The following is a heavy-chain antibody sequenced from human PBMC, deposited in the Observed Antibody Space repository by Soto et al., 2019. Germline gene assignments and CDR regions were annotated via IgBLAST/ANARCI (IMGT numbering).Heavy chain of an antibody. Sequence: EVQLVESGGGLVKPGGSLRLSCAASGFTFSSYSMNWVRQAPGKGLEWVSSISSSSSYIYYADSVKGRFTISRDNXKXXLYLQMNSLRAEDTTVYYCARDTYCGGDCYSDFDYWGQGTLVTVSS. J-gene: IGHJ4*02. D-gene: IGHD2-21*02. CDR3: ARDTYCGGDCYSDFDY. CDR2: ISSSSSYI. V-gene: IGHV3-21*01. CDR1: GFTFSSYS.